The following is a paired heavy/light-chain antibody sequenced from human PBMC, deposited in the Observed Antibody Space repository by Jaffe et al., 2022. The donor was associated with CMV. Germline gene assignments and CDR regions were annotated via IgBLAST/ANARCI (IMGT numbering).Light chain of an antibody. CDR3: QQSYSTPYT. Sequence: DIQMTQSPSSLPAFVGDRVTITCRASQSISSYLNWYQQKPGKAPKLLIYGASSLQSGVPSRFSGSGSGTDFTLTISSLQPEDFATYYCQQSYSTPYTFGQGTKLEIK. V-gene: IGKV1-39*01. J-gene: IGKJ2*01. CDR1: QSISSY. CDR2: GAS.
Heavy chain of an antibody. CDR1: GYTGTGHY. CDR2: INLNNGGT. J-gene: IGHJ5*02. CDR3: ARESEQLEVSDSFWLDP. D-gene: IGHD2-21*01. Sequence: QVQLVQSGAEVKKPGTSVKVSCKASGYTGTGHYIHWVRQAPGQGLEWMGHINLNNGGTDYEQSFQGRVTITRDTSVNTAYMELRGLTSDDTAVYYCARESEQLEVSDSFWLDPWGQGTLVTVSS. V-gene: IGHV1-2*06.